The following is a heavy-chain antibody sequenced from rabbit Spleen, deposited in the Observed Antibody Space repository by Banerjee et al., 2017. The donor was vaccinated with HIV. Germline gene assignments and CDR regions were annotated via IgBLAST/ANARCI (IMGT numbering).Heavy chain of an antibody. D-gene: IGHD6-1*01. V-gene: IGHV1S45*01. CDR1: GFSFSYSYY. Sequence: QQQLEESGGGLVKPGGTLTLTCTASGFSFSYSYYMCWVRQAPGKGLEWIACIYAGSSDSSYYTSWAGGRFTISKTSSTTVTLQMTSLTAADTATYFCARDNAGYSGYGYDGDTLWSPGTLVTVS. CDR2: IYAGSSDSS. J-gene: IGHJ4*01. CDR3: ARDNAGYSGYGYDGDTL.